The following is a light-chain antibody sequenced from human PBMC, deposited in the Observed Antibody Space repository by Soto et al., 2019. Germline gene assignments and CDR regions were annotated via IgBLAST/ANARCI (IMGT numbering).Light chain of an antibody. V-gene: IGLV2-14*01. J-gene: IGLJ1*01. Sequence: QSALAQPASVSGSPGQSITISCTGTSSDIGYYDYVSWYQHHSGKAPKLIIYEVNNRPSGVSNRFSGSKSVNTASLTISGLQAEDEAEYYCSSHSSSTPYVFGTGTKVTVL. CDR1: SSDIGYYDY. CDR3: SSHSSSTPYV. CDR2: EVN.